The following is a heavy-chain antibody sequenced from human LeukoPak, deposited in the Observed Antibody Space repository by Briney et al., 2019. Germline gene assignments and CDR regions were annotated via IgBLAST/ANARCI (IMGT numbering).Heavy chain of an antibody. CDR1: GFTFSSYS. CDR3: ARGARHNWFDP. J-gene: IGHJ5*02. Sequence: GGSLRLSCAASGFTFSSYSMSWVRQAPGQGLEWVSSISSSSSYIYYADSVKGRFTISRENAKNSLYLQTNSLRAGDTAVYYCARGARHNWFDPWGQGTLVTVSS. CDR2: ISSSSSYI. V-gene: IGHV3-21*01.